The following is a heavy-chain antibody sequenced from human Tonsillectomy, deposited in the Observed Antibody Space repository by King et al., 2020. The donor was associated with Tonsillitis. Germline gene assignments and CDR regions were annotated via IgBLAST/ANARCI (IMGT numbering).Heavy chain of an antibody. D-gene: IGHD3-3*01. CDR3: AKDRGSGYYKAYDAFDI. J-gene: IGHJ3*02. Sequence: VQLVESGGGLVQPGRSLRLSCAASGFTFDDYAMHWVRQAPGTGLEWVSGISWNSGRIGYADSVKGRFTISRDKAKNSLYLQMNSLRAEDTALYYCAKDRGSGYYKAYDAFDIWGQGTMVTVSS. V-gene: IGHV3-9*01. CDR2: ISWNSGRI. CDR1: GFTFDDYA.